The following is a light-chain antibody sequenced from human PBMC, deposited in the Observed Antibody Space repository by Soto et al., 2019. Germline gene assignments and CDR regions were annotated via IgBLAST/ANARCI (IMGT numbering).Light chain of an antibody. CDR3: MQALQSRT. Sequence: DILMTQSPASLALSLGERASINGNSSGSMLHSSNNKICLAWYVQKPGQSPQLLIYLGSNRASGVPDRFSGSGSGTDFTLKISRVEAEDVGVYYCMQALQSRTFCQRSKVDVK. J-gene: IGKJ1*01. CDR1: GSMLHSSNNKIC. V-gene: IGKV2-28*01. CDR2: LGS.